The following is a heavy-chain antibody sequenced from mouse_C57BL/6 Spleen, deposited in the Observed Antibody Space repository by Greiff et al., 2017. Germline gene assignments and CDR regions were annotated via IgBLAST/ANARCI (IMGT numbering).Heavy chain of an antibody. J-gene: IGHJ2*01. Sequence: DVQLVESGGGLVKPGGSLKLSCAASGFTFSDYGMHWVRQAPEKGLEWVAYISSGSSTIYYADTVKGRFTISRDNAKNTLFLQMTSLRSEDTAMYYCARHRIHYSTFDYWGQGTTLTVSS. V-gene: IGHV5-17*01. CDR1: GFTFSDYG. CDR2: ISSGSSTI. D-gene: IGHD2-5*01. CDR3: ARHRIHYSTFDY.